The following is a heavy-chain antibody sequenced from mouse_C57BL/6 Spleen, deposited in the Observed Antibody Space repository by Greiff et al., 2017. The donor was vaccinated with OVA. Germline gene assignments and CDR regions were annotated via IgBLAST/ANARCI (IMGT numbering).Heavy chain of an antibody. V-gene: IGHV1-82*01. CDR3: ANSNYVLYFDY. Sequence: QVQLKESGPELVKPGASVKISCKASGYAFSSSWMNWVKQRPGKGLEWIGRIYPGDGDTNYNGKFKGKATLTADKSSSTAYMQLSSLTSEDSAVYFCANSNYVLYFDYWGQGTTLTVSS. D-gene: IGHD2-5*01. CDR1: GYAFSSSW. CDR2: IYPGDGDT. J-gene: IGHJ2*01.